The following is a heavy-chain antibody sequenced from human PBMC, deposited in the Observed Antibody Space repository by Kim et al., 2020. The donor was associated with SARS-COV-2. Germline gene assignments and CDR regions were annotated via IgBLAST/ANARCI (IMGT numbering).Heavy chain of an antibody. D-gene: IGHD3-22*01. Sequence: SETLSLTCAVYGGSFSGYYWSWIRQPPGKGLEWIGEINHSGSTNYNPSLKSRVTISVDTSKNQFSLKLSSVTAADTAVYYCARGVLYYYDSSGYYSYWGQGTLVTVSS. CDR3: ARGVLYYYDSSGYYSY. V-gene: IGHV4-34*01. CDR2: INHSGST. J-gene: IGHJ4*02. CDR1: GGSFSGYY.